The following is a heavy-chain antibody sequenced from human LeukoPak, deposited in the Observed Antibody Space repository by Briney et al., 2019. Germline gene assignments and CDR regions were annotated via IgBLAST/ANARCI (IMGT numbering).Heavy chain of an antibody. CDR1: GGSFSGYY. CDR3: ARGREPRGYSYGFDYYYGMDV. Sequence: ASETLSLTCAVYGGSFSGYYWSWIRQPPGKGLEWIGEINHSGSTNYNPSLKSRVTISVDTSKNQFSLKLSSVTAADTAVYYCARGREPRGYSYGFDYYYGMDVWGQGTTVTVSS. V-gene: IGHV4-34*01. D-gene: IGHD5-18*01. J-gene: IGHJ6*02. CDR2: INHSGST.